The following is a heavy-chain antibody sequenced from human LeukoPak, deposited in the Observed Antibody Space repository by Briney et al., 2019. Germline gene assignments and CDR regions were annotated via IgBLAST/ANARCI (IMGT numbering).Heavy chain of an antibody. CDR2: IYHSGTN. J-gene: IGHJ4*02. D-gene: IGHD4-17*01. CDR3: ARPPDSGDYGAAFDF. Sequence: SETLSLTCAVSGYSINSGYFWGWIRQSPGKGLEWIASIYHSGTNYYNPSLKSRITMSVDTSKNQFSLKRSSVTAADTAVYYCARPPDSGDYGAAFDFWGQGTLVTVSS. CDR1: GYSINSGYF. V-gene: IGHV4-38-2*01.